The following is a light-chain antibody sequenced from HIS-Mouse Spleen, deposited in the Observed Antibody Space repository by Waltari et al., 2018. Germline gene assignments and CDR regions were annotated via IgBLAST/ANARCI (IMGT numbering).Light chain of an antibody. CDR2: ADS. Sequence: SYVLTQPPSVSVAPGKTARITCGGNNIGSKSVHCYQQKPGQAPVLVVYADSDRPSGVRERFSGSNTGNTATRTISRVEAGDEADYYCQVWDSSSDHVVFGGGTKLTVL. CDR1: NIGSKS. J-gene: IGLJ2*01. CDR3: QVWDSSSDHVV. V-gene: IGLV3-21*03.